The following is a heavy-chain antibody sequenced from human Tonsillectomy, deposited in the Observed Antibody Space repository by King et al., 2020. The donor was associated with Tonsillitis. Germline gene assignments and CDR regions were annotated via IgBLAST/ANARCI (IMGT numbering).Heavy chain of an antibody. CDR3: AREEEHFDRGDAFDI. J-gene: IGHJ3*02. V-gene: IGHV1-69*01. D-gene: IGHD1/OR15-1a*01. Sequence: VQLVESGAEVKKPGSSVKVSCKASGGTFMNYAISWVRQAPGQGLEWMGGIIVMFGTTNYAQKLQGRVTITADASTSTAYMELSSLRSEDTAVYYCAREEEHFDRGDAFDIWGQGTMVTVSS. CDR2: IIVMFGTT. CDR1: GGTFMNYA.